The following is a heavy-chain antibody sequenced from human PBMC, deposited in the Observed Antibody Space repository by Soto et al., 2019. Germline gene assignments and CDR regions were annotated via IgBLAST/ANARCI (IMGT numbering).Heavy chain of an antibody. V-gene: IGHV1-69*02. Sequence: QVQLVQSGAEVKKPGSSVKVSCKASGGTFSSYTISWVRQAPGQGLEWMGRIIPILGIANYAKKLQGSVTMTADKYTSTAYMEVGSLSSEDTAVYYWASGGYDRGVYGGPGTLVAASS. J-gene: IGHJ4*02. CDR3: ASGGYDRGVY. CDR1: GGTFSSYT. CDR2: IIPILGIA. D-gene: IGHD5-12*01.